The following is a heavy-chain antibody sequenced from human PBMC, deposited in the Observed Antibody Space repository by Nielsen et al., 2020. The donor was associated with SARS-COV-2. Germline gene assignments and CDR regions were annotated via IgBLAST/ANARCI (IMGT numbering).Heavy chain of an antibody. J-gene: IGHJ4*02. V-gene: IGHV3-30*04. CDR1: GFTFSSYA. CDR2: ISYDGSNK. Sequence: GGSLRLSCAASGFTFSSYAMHWVRQAPGKGLEWVAVISYDGSNKYYADSVKGRFTISRDNSKNTLYLQMNSLKTEDTAVYYCTTDPAYWGQGTLVTVSS. CDR3: TTDPAY.